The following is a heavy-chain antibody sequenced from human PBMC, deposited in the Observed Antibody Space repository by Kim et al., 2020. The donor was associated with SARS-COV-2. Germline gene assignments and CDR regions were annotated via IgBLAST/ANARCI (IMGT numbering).Heavy chain of an antibody. CDR1: GGTFSSYA. V-gene: IGHV1-69*04. J-gene: IGHJ6*02. Sequence: SVKVSCKASGGTFSSYAISWVRQAPGQGLEWMGRIIPILGIANYAQKFQGRVTITADKSTSTAYMELSSLRSEDTAVYYCASSCSSTSCYANYYGMDVWGQGTTVTVSS. CDR2: IIPILGIA. D-gene: IGHD2-2*01. CDR3: ASSCSSTSCYANYYGMDV.